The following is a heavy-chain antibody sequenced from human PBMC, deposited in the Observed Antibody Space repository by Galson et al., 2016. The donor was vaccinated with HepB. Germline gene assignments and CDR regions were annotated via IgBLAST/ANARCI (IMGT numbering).Heavy chain of an antibody. D-gene: IGHD2/OR15-2a*01. Sequence: SLRLSCAASGFIFNSHAMNWVRQAPGKGLEWVAADSMDGRRKFYADSVKGRFTISRDNSNNMLFLQMSCLRPDDTAVYYCAKRHEYCPPVGCSVDYWGQGTLVFVSS. CDR3: AKRHEYCPPVGCSVDY. CDR1: GFIFNSHA. V-gene: IGHV3-30*18. CDR2: DSMDGRRK. J-gene: IGHJ4*02.